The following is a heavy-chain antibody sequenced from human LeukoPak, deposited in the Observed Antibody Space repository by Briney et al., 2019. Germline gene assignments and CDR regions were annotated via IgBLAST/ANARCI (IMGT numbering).Heavy chain of an antibody. V-gene: IGHV4-34*01. CDR2: VNHSGST. CDR1: GESFSGYY. J-gene: IGHJ5*02. D-gene: IGHD3-10*01. CDR3: ARGGITMVRGVIPYSRWFDP. Sequence: PSETLSLTCAVYGESFSGYYWSWIRQPPGKGLEWIGEVNHSGSTNYNPSLKSRVTISVDTSKNQFSLKLSSVTAADTAVYYCARGGITMVRGVIPYSRWFDPWGQGTLVTVSS.